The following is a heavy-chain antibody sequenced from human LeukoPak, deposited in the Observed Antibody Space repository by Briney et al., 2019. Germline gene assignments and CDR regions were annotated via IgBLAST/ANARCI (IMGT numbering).Heavy chain of an antibody. CDR1: GFTVGDNY. CDR2: IYSGGTT. J-gene: IGHJ6*02. D-gene: IGHD4-11*01. V-gene: IGHV3-66*01. Sequence: PGGSLTLSCAASGFTVGDNYMTWVRQAPGKGLEWVSLIYSGGTTEYADSVKGRFTISRDNAKNSLYLQMNSLRAEDTAVYYCARDPYGNPFKYYYGMDVWGQGTTVTVSS. CDR3: ARDPYGNPFKYYYGMDV.